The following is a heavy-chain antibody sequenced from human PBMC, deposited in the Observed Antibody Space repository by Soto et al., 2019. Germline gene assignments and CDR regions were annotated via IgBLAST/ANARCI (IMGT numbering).Heavy chain of an antibody. Sequence: QVQLVESGGGVVQPGRSLRLSCAASGFTFSSYAMHWVRQAPGKGQEWVAVISYDGSNKYYADSVKGRFTISRDNSKNTLYLQMNSLRAEDTAVYYCASSIAAAGTRFDYWGQGTLVTVSS. D-gene: IGHD6-13*01. CDR1: GFTFSSYA. CDR3: ASSIAAAGTRFDY. V-gene: IGHV3-30-3*01. CDR2: ISYDGSNK. J-gene: IGHJ4*02.